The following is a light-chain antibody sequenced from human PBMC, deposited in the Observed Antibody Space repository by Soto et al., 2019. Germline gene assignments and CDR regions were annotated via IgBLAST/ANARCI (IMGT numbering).Light chain of an antibody. V-gene: IGKV3-15*01. Sequence: EIVMTQSPATLSVSPGARATLSCRASQSVSSDFAWYQQKPGQAPRLLIYGASSRATGIPARFSGSGSGTEFTLTISSLQSEDFAVYYCQQYHYWWTFGQGTKVDI. CDR3: QQYHYWWT. J-gene: IGKJ1*01. CDR1: QSVSSD. CDR2: GAS.